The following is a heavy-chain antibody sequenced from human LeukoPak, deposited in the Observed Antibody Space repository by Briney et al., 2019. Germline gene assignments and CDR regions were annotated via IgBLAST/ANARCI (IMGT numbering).Heavy chain of an antibody. J-gene: IGHJ4*02. Sequence: SGGSLRLSCAASGFTFSSYSMNWVRQAPGKGLEWVSAISGSGDSTYYADSVKGRFTISRDSSKNTLYLQMNSLRAEDTAVYYCAKEGDSSSWYDLYDYWGQGTLVTVSS. D-gene: IGHD6-13*01. CDR1: GFTFSSYS. CDR2: ISGSGDST. V-gene: IGHV3-23*01. CDR3: AKEGDSSSWYDLYDY.